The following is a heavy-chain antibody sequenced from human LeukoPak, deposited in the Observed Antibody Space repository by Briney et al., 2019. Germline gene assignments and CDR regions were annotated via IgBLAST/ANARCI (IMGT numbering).Heavy chain of an antibody. V-gene: IGHV5-51*01. D-gene: IGHD3-10*01. J-gene: IGHJ4*02. CDR3: ARGGHYYYGSDSFDY. CDR1: GYSFTSYW. Sequence: KCGESLKISCKGSGYSFTSYWIGWVRQMPGKGLEWMGIIYPGDSDTRYSPSFQGQVTISADKSISTAYLQWSSLKASDTAMYYCARGGHYYYGSDSFDYWGQGTPVTVSS. CDR2: IYPGDSDT.